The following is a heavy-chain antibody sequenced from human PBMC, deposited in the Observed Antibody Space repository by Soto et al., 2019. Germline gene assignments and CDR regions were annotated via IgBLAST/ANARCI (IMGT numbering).Heavy chain of an antibody. V-gene: IGHV3-23*01. J-gene: IGHJ5*02. Sequence: EVQLLESGGGLVQPGGSLRLSCAASGFTFSSYAMSWVRQAPGKGLEWVSAISGSGGSTYYADSVKGRFTISRDNSKNTLYLQMNSLRAEDTAVYYCAKAVVVVPAAIGWFDPWGQGTLVTVSS. CDR2: ISGSGGST. D-gene: IGHD2-2*01. CDR1: GFTFSSYA. CDR3: AKAVVVVPAAIGWFDP.